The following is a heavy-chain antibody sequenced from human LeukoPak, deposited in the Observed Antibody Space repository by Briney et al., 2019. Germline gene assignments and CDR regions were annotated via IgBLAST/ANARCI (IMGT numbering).Heavy chain of an antibody. V-gene: IGHV1-69*04. CDR3: ARQLPLSSSRAFDI. CDR2: IIPILGIA. J-gene: IGHJ3*02. D-gene: IGHD6-6*01. Sequence: SVKVSCKASGGTFSSYAISWVRQAPGQGLEWMGRIIPILGIANYAQKFQGRVTITADKSTSTAYMELSSLRSEDTAVYYCARQLPLSSSRAFDIWGQGTMVTVSS. CDR1: GGTFSSYA.